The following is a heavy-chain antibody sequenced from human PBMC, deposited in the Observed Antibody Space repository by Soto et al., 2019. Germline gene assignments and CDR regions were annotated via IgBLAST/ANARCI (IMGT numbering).Heavy chain of an antibody. J-gene: IGHJ4*02. CDR1: GASISSHY. Sequence: SETLSLTCTVSGASISSHYWSWIRQPPGKGLDWIGYGHYSGSTNYNPALKSRATISVDTSKNQFSLNLRSVTAADTAVYYCARGYYDSSGSSNPFDYWGQGALVTVS. CDR2: GHYSGST. V-gene: IGHV4-59*11. D-gene: IGHD3-22*01. CDR3: ARGYYDSSGSSNPFDY.